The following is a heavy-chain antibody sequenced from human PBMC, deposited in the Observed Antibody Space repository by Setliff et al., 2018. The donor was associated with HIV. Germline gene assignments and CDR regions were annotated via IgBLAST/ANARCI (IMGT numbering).Heavy chain of an antibody. V-gene: IGHV4-61*09. CDR2: ISASGSS. CDR1: GPPIGIGSYY. Sequence: SETLSLTCTVSGPPIGIGSYYWTWIRQPAGRGLEWIGHISASGSSKFNPTLQSRVTLSVDPSNNQFSLNLTSVTAADTAVYCCARRKSGSSYRFFNYWGLGSLVT. CDR3: ARRKSGSSYRFFNY. D-gene: IGHD3-16*02. J-gene: IGHJ4*02.